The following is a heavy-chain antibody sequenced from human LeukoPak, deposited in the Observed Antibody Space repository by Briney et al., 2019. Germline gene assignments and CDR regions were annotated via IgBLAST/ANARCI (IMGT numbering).Heavy chain of an antibody. Sequence: ASVKVSCKVSGYTLTEFSMHWVRQAPGKGLEWMGGFDPEDGETIYAQELQGRVTMTKDTSTDTAYMELSSLRSEDTAVYYCAIGRGGQQLGAYWGQGTLVTVSS. V-gene: IGHV1-24*01. D-gene: IGHD6-13*01. CDR1: GYTLTEFS. J-gene: IGHJ4*01. CDR2: FDPEDGET. CDR3: AIGRGGQQLGAY.